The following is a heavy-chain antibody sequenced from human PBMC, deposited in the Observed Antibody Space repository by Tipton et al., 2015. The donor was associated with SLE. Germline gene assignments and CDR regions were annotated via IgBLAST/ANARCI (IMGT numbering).Heavy chain of an antibody. V-gene: IGHV4-59*11. CDR1: GGSISSHY. D-gene: IGHD3-10*01. CDR2: IYYSGST. CDR3: ARVPYGSGSYVWPDYFDY. J-gene: IGHJ4*02. Sequence: TLSLTCTVSGGSISSHYWSWIRQPPGKGLEWIGYIYYSGSTNYNPSLKGRVTISLDTSNNYFSLELSSVTAADTAVYYCARVPYGSGSYVWPDYFDYWGRGTLVTVSS.